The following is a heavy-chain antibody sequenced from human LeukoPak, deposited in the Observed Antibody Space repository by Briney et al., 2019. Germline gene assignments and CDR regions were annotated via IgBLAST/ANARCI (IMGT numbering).Heavy chain of an antibody. J-gene: IGHJ3*02. V-gene: IGHV3-11*04. Sequence: GGSLRLSCAASGFTFSDYYMSWIRPAPGKGLEWVSYLICSGSTIYYADSVKGRFTISRDNAKNSLYLQMNSLRAEDTAVYYCARDPSKYYDFWSGPKGSAFDIWGQGTMVTVSS. CDR2: LICSGSTI. CDR3: ARDPSKYYDFWSGPKGSAFDI. CDR1: GFTFSDYY. D-gene: IGHD3-3*01.